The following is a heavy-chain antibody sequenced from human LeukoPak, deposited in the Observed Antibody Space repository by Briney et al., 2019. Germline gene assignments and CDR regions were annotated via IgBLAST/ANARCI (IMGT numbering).Heavy chain of an antibody. CDR3: ARDRNYEWLVPGGGDYFDY. CDR1: GYTFTSYY. CDR2: INPSGGST. Sequence: ASVKVSCKASGYTFTSYYMHWVRQAPGQGLEWMGIINPSGGSTSYAQKFQGRVTMTRDTSTSTVYMELSSLRSEDTAVYYCARDRNYEWLVPGGGDYFDYWGQGTLVTVSS. J-gene: IGHJ4*02. V-gene: IGHV1-46*01. D-gene: IGHD6-19*01.